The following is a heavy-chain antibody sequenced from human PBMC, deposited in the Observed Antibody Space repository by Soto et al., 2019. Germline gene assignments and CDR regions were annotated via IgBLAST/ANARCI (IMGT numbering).Heavy chain of an antibody. J-gene: IGHJ4*02. D-gene: IGHD2-21*02. Sequence: GASVKVSCKASGYTFTSYAMHWVRQAPGQRLEWMGWINAGNGNTKYSQKFQGRVTITRDTSASTAYMELSSLRSEDTAVYYCARSIVVVPAADYWGQGTLVTVS. CDR2: INAGNGNT. V-gene: IGHV1-3*01. CDR1: GYTFTSYA. CDR3: ARSIVVVPAADY.